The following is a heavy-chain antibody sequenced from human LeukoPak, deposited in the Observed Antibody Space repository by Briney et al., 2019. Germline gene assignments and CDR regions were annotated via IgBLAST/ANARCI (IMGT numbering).Heavy chain of an antibody. J-gene: IGHJ4*02. CDR2: XXSSGGST. CDR3: AKGSRSIAGDNLFDY. Sequence: QTGGSLRLSCAASGFTXXXXAMSWVRQAPXXGLEXXXXXXSSGGSTYYADSVKDRFTISRDNYKKTLYLQMNSLRAEDTAVYYCAKGSRSIAGDNLFDYWGQGTLVTVSS. V-gene: IGHV3-23*01. D-gene: IGHD6-6*01. CDR1: GFTXXXXA.